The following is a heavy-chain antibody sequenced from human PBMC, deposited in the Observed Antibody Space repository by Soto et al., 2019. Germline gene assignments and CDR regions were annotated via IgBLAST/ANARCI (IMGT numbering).Heavy chain of an antibody. D-gene: IGHD2-8*01. Sequence: QITLKESGPTLVKPTQTLTLTCTFSGFSLSTRGVGVGWIRQPPGKALEWLAVIYWYDAKEYSPSLQNRVTITKDTSKNNVVLTMNNIGPMDTGTYYCARNGPEAWPLDFWGQGTLVTVSS. CDR3: ARNGPEAWPLDF. CDR1: GFSLSTRGVG. J-gene: IGHJ4*02. CDR2: IYWYDAK. V-gene: IGHV2-5*01.